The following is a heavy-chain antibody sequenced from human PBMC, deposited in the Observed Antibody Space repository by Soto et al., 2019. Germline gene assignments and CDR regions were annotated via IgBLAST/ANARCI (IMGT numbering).Heavy chain of an antibody. V-gene: IGHV4-31*03. CDR2: IYYSGST. D-gene: IGHD6-13*01. CDR1: GGSISSGGYY. J-gene: IGHJ4*02. CDR3: ERDSYSSSWEHYFDY. Sequence: SETLSLTCTVSGGSISSGGYYWSWIRQHPGKGLEWIGYIYYSGSTYYNPSLKSRVTISVDTSKNQFSLKLSSVTAADTAVYYCERDSYSSSWEHYFDYWGQGTLVTVSS.